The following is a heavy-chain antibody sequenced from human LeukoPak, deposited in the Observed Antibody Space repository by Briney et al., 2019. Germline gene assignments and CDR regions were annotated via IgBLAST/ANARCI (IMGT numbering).Heavy chain of an antibody. D-gene: IGHD3-10*01. CDR1: GGTFSSYA. V-gene: IGHV1-69*13. Sequence: ASVKVSCKASGGTFSSYAISWVRQAPGQGLEWMGGIIPIFGTANYAQKFQGRVTITADESTSTAYMELSSLRSGDTAVYYCARGRPYGSGSYSDYWGQGTLVTVSS. J-gene: IGHJ4*02. CDR2: IIPIFGTA. CDR3: ARGRPYGSGSYSDY.